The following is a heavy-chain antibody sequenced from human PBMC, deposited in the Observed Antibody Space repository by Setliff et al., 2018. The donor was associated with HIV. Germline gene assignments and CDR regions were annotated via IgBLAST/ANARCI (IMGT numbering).Heavy chain of an antibody. CDR3: AKGAGFYGDYTFDY. Sequence: PSETLSLTCTVSGASISSHYWSWIRQSPGRELEWIGYIYSTGSTNYNPSLQSRVSISMDASKNKFSLKVTSVTSADTAVYYCAKGAGFYGDYTFDYWGQGHLVTASS. J-gene: IGHJ4*02. CDR1: GASISSHY. CDR2: IYSTGST. D-gene: IGHD4-17*01. V-gene: IGHV4-59*11.